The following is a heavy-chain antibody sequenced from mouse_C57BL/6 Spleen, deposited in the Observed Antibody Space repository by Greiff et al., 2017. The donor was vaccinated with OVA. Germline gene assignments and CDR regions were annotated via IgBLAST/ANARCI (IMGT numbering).Heavy chain of an antibody. CDR1: GYTFTSYW. CDR3: ARSGDGYYFWFAY. J-gene: IGHJ3*01. V-gene: IGHV1-55*01. CDR2: IYPGSGST. Sequence: VQLQQPGAELVKPGASVKMSCKASGYTFTSYWITWVKQRPGQGLEWIGDIYPGSGSTNYNEKFKSKAALTVDTSSSTAYMQLSSLTSEDSAVYYCARSGDGYYFWFAYWGQGTLVTVSA. D-gene: IGHD2-3*01.